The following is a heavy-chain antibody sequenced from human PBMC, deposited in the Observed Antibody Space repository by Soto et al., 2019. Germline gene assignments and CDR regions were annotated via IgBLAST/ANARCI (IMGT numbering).Heavy chain of an antibody. CDR3: ARDIYDFWSGFTLYYGMDI. CDR2: ISSSGSTI. Sequence: GGSLRLSCAASGFAFSSYEMNCVRQAPWKGLEWFSYISSSGSTIYSADSVKGRFTISRDNAKNSLYLQMNSLRAEDTAVYYCARDIYDFWSGFTLYYGMDIWGQGTTVTLSS. D-gene: IGHD3-3*01. J-gene: IGHJ6*02. V-gene: IGHV3-48*03. CDR1: GFAFSSYE.